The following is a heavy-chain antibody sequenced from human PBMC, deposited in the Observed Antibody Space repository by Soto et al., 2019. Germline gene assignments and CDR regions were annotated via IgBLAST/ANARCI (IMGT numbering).Heavy chain of an antibody. CDR2: FDPEDGET. J-gene: IGHJ4*02. D-gene: IGHD3-9*01. Sequence: ASVKVSCKVSGYTLTELSMHWVRQAPGKGLEWMGGFDPEDGETIYAQKFQGRVTMTEDTSTDTAYTELSSLRSEDTAVYYCATDRYSDWLLSGFDYWGQGTLVTVPQ. V-gene: IGHV1-24*01. CDR1: GYTLTELS. CDR3: ATDRYSDWLLSGFDY.